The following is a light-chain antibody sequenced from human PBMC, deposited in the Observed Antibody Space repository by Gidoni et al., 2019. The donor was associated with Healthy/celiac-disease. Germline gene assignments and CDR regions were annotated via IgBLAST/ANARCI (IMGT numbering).Light chain of an antibody. V-gene: IGKV3-11*01. CDR2: AAS. J-gene: IGKJ1*01. Sequence: EIVLTQSPATLSLSPGERATLSCRASQSVSSYFAWYQQKPGQAPRLLIYAASNRATGIPARFSGSGSGTDFTLTISSLEPEDFAVYYCQQRSNWPWTFGQGTKVEIK. CDR3: QQRSNWPWT. CDR1: QSVSSY.